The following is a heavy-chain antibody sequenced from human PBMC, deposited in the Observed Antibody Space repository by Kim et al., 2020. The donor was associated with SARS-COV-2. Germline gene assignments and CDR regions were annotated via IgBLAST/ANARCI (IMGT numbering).Heavy chain of an antibody. CDR1: GFTFNNFA. J-gene: IGHJ3*02. V-gene: IGHV3-23*01. CDR2: IGGSGSKT. D-gene: IGHD6-19*01. Sequence: GGSLRLSSAASGFTFNNFAISWVRQAPGKGLEWVSTIGGSGSKTYYADSVKGRFTISRDNSKNTVYLQMNSLRVEDTALFYCAKVGSSGWSPWAFDIWGQGTMVTVSA. CDR3: AKVGSSGWSPWAFDI.